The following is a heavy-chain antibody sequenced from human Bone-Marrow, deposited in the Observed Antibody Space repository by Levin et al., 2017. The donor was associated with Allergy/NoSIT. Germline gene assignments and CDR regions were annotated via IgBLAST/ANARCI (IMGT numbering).Heavy chain of an antibody. V-gene: IGHV3-23*01. Sequence: GGSLRLSCAASGFTFSSYAMSWVRQAPGKGLEWVSAISGSGGSTYYADSVKGRFTISRDNSKNTLYLQMNSLRAEDTAVYYCAKEEGVVVPAATRGYYYYYYYMDVWGKGTTVTVSS. CDR2: ISGSGGST. CDR1: GFTFSSYA. J-gene: IGHJ6*03. CDR3: AKEEGVVVPAATRGYYYYYYYMDV. D-gene: IGHD2-2*01.